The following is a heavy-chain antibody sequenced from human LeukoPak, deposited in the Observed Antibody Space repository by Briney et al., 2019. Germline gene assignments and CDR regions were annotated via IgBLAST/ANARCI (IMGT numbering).Heavy chain of an antibody. CDR2: ISSSSTYI. CDR3: ARDSSVYHDFDY. Sequence: GGSLRLSCAASGFTFSRYSMNWVRQAPGKGLEWVSSISSSSTYIYYADSVKGRFTISRDNAKNSLYLQMNSLRVEDTAVYYCARDSSVYHDFDYWGQGTLVTVSS. D-gene: IGHD3-22*01. V-gene: IGHV3-21*01. CDR1: GFTFSRYS. J-gene: IGHJ4*02.